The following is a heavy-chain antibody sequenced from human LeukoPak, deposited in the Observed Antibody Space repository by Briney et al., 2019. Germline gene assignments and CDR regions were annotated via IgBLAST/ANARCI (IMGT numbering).Heavy chain of an antibody. CDR3: ARGVVAAPQTFDY. V-gene: IGHV3-30*02. CDR1: GFTFSSYG. J-gene: IGHJ4*02. D-gene: IGHD2-15*01. CDR2: IRYDGSNK. Sequence: GGSLRLSCAASGFTFSSYGMHWVPQAPGKGLEWVAFIRYDGSNKYYADSVKGRFTISRDNSKNTLYLHVNSLRPEDTAVYYCARGVVAAPQTFDYWGQGNLVTVSS.